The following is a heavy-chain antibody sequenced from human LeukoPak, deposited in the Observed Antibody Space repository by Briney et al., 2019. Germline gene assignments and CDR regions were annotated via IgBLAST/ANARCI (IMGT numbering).Heavy chain of an antibody. CDR2: ISGSGGST. V-gene: IGHV3-23*01. Sequence: GGSLRLSCAASGFTFSSYAMSWVRQAPRKGLEWVSAISGSGGSTYYADSVKGRFTISRDNSKSTLYLQMNSLRAEDTAVYYCAMATKHFYYYYGMDVWGQGTRSPSP. J-gene: IGHJ6*02. CDR3: AMATKHFYYYYGMDV. CDR1: GFTFSSYA.